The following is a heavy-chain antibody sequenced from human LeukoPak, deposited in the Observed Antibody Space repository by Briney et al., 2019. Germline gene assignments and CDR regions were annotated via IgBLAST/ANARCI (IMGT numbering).Heavy chain of an antibody. CDR1: GFTFSSYA. D-gene: IGHD3-22*01. J-gene: IGHJ6*02. Sequence: GGSLRLSCAASGFTFSSYAMSWVRQAPGKGLEWVSAISGSGGSTYYADSVKGRFTISRDNSKNTLYLQMNSLRAEDTAVYYCAREVDSSGYFNYYGMDVWGQGTTVTVSS. CDR2: ISGSGGST. V-gene: IGHV3-23*01. CDR3: AREVDSSGYFNYYGMDV.